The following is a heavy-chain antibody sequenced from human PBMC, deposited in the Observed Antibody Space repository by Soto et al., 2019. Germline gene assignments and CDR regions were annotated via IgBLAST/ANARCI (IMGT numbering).Heavy chain of an antibody. D-gene: IGHD3-3*01. Sequence: SETLSLTCAVYGGSLSGYYWSWIRQPPGKGLEWIGEINHSGSTNYNPSLKSRVTISVDTSKNQFSLKLSSVTAADTAVYYCARVPYYDFWSGYSGHNWFDPWGQGTLVTSPQ. J-gene: IGHJ5*02. CDR3: ARVPYYDFWSGYSGHNWFDP. CDR2: INHSGST. CDR1: GGSLSGYY. V-gene: IGHV4-34*01.